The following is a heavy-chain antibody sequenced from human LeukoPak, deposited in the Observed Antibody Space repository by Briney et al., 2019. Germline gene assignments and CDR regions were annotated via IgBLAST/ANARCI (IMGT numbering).Heavy chain of an antibody. CDR1: GGSVSSASYY. Sequence: PSETLSLTCTVSGGSVSSASYYWTWIRQPPGKGLEWIGYIYASGNTNYNPSLKSRVTISVGTSKNQFSLKLSSVTAADTAVYYCARDPPVAGTSWSQGTLVTVSS. V-gene: IGHV4-61*01. CDR3: ARDPPVAGTS. J-gene: IGHJ4*02. D-gene: IGHD6-19*01. CDR2: IYASGNT.